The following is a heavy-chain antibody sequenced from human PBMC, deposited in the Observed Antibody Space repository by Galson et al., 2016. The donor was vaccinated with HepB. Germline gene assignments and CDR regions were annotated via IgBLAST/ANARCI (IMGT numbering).Heavy chain of an antibody. CDR3: ARLIVGVPSTTNFGHYYGIDV. D-gene: IGHD2-2*01. V-gene: IGHV4-39*07. CDR1: GGSIDSENHF. J-gene: IGHJ6*02. Sequence: SETLSLTCTVSGGSIDSENHFWGWIRQPPGKGLDHIGNIFHTGTTYYSPSLKSRVTLSVDTSKNQFSLNLRSVTAADTAVYYCARLIVGVPSTTNFGHYYGIDVWGQGTTVTVSS. CDR2: IFHTGTT.